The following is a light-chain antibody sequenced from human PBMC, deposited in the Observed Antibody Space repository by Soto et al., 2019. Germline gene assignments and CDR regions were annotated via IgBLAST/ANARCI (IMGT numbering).Light chain of an antibody. CDR2: DAS. Sequence: EIVLTQSPATLSLSPGERATLSCRASQTFSSYLAWYQQKPGQAPRLLISDASNRASGIPARFSGSGSGTDFTLTISSLEPEDSAVYFCQQRTYFGQGTRLEIQ. CDR3: QQRTY. J-gene: IGKJ5*01. V-gene: IGKV3-11*01. CDR1: QTFSSY.